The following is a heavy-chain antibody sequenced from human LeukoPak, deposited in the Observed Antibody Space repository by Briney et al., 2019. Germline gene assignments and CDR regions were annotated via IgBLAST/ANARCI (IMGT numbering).Heavy chain of an antibody. CDR1: GFTVSDTY. J-gene: IGHJ4*02. CDR2: IHSGGRT. Sequence: GGSLRLSCAASGFTVSDTYMNWVRQAPGKGLEWVSVIHSGGRTYYSDSVKGRFTISRDSSKNTLYLQMSSLRADDTAVYYFARDIDWGYAWNYWGQGTLVIVSS. D-gene: IGHD2-8*01. V-gene: IGHV3-53*05. CDR3: ARDIDWGYAWNY.